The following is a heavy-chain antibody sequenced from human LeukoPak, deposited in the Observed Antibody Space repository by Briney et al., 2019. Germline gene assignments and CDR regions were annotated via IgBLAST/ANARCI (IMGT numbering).Heavy chain of an antibody. Sequence: GGSLRLSCAASGFTFSSYWMHWVRQAPGKGLVWVSRINSDGSSTSYADSVKGRFTISRDNAKNTLYLQMNSLRAEDTAVYYCTRDTGYSSSVSDYMDVWGKGTTVTVSS. J-gene: IGHJ6*03. V-gene: IGHV3-74*01. CDR2: INSDGSST. CDR1: GFTFSSYW. CDR3: TRDTGYSSSVSDYMDV. D-gene: IGHD6-6*01.